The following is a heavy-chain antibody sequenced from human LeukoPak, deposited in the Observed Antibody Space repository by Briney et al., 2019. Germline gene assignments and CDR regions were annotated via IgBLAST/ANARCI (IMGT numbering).Heavy chain of an antibody. Sequence: SETLSLTCTVSGGSISSYYWSWIRQPPGKGREWIGYIYYSGSTSYNPSLHSRVTISVDTSKNQFSLKLSSVTAADPAVYYCARGVVGATYFDYWGQGTLVTVSS. CDR2: IYYSGST. J-gene: IGHJ4*02. CDR1: GGSISSYY. D-gene: IGHD1-26*01. CDR3: ARGVVGATYFDY. V-gene: IGHV4-59*01.